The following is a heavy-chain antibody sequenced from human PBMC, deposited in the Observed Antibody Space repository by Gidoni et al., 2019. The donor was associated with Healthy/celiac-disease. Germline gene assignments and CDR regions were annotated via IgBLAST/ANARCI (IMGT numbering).Heavy chain of an antibody. V-gene: IGHV1-69*08. Sequence: QVQLVQSGAEVKKPGSSVKVSCKASGGTFSSYTISWVRQAPGQGLEWMGRIIPILGIANYEQKFQGRVTITADKSTRTAYMELSSLRSEDTAVYDCARDSGGKDAFEIWGQGTMVTVSS. J-gene: IGHJ3*02. CDR2: IIPILGIA. CDR3: ARDSGGKDAFEI. CDR1: GGTFSSYT. D-gene: IGHD2-15*01.